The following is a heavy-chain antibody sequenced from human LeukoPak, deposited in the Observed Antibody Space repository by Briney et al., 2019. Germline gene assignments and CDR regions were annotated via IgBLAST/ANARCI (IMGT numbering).Heavy chain of an antibody. V-gene: IGHV3-74*01. CDR1: GFTFSNYW. J-gene: IGHJ4*02. CDR2: INTDGSST. Sequence: GGCLRLSFAASGFTFSNYWMDWVRQAPGKGLGWVSRINTDGSSTNYADSVKGRFTISRDNAKNTVYLQMNSLRAEDTAVYYCARGRLAAANDYWGQGTLVTVSS. CDR3: ARGRLAAANDY. D-gene: IGHD6-13*01.